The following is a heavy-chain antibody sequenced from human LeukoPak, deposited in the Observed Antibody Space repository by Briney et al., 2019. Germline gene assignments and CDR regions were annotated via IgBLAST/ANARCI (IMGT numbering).Heavy chain of an antibody. D-gene: IGHD6-19*01. J-gene: IGHJ4*02. CDR2: INWNGGST. CDR1: GFTFDDYG. Sequence: SGGSLRLSCAASGFTFDDYGMSWVRQAPGKGLEWVSGINWNGGSTGYADSVKGRFTISRDNAKNSLYLQMNSLRAEDTALYYCAKDMWGIAVAGSFDYWGQGTLVTVSS. V-gene: IGHV3-20*04. CDR3: AKDMWGIAVAGSFDY.